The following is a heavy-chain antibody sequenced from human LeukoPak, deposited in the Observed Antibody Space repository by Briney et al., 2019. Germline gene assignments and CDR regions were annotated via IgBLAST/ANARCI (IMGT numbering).Heavy chain of an antibody. CDR1: GFTFSSYW. Sequence: GGSLRLSCAASGFTFSSYWMNWARQAPGKGLEYVSSISSHGGSTYYADSVKGRFTISRDNSKNTLYLQMGSLRAEDMAVYYCARSRGERGSYIYFDYWGQGTLVTVSS. J-gene: IGHJ4*02. V-gene: IGHV3-64*02. D-gene: IGHD3-10*01. CDR2: ISSHGGST. CDR3: ARSRGERGSYIYFDY.